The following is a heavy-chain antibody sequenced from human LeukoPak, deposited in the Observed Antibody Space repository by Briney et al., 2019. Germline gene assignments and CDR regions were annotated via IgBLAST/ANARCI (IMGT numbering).Heavy chain of an antibody. CDR1: SGSISTTNW. D-gene: IGHD1-26*01. CDR3: ARGARGSYSY. J-gene: IGHJ4*02. V-gene: IGHV4-4*02. Sequence: SETLSLTCAVSSGSISTTNWWSWVRQPPGKGLEWIAEIHHSGSTNYNPSLKSRVTISVDTSKNQFSLNLSSVTAADTAVYYCARGARGSYSYWGQGTLVTVSS. CDR2: IHHSGST.